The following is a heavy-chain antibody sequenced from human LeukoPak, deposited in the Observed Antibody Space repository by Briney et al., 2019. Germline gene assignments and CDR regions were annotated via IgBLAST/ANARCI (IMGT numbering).Heavy chain of an antibody. CDR3: AKNVVVKRYIDF. J-gene: IGHJ4*02. CDR2: ISGGGRTT. V-gene: IGHV3-23*01. CDR1: GFTFSNHA. D-gene: IGHD2-15*01. Sequence: GSLRLSSAASGFTFSNHAMSWVRQAPGKGLQWVAVISGGGRTTEYEDFVKGRFTISRDNSKNTLSLQMNSLTVEDTAIYFCAKNVVVKRYIDFWGQGTLVTVSS.